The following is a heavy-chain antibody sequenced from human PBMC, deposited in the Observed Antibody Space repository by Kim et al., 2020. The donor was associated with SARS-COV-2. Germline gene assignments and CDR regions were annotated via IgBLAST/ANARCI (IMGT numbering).Heavy chain of an antibody. Sequence: GGSLRLSCAASGFTFSSYWMSWVRQAPGKGLEWVANINQEGSEKNYVDSVKGRFTISRDNAKNSLYLQMNTLRAEDTAVYYCARFWASIAVAGARDYYYGMDVWGQGTTVTVSS. CDR2: INQEGSEK. CDR3: ARFWASIAVAGARDYYYGMDV. J-gene: IGHJ6*02. V-gene: IGHV3-7*01. CDR1: GFTFSSYW. D-gene: IGHD6-19*01.